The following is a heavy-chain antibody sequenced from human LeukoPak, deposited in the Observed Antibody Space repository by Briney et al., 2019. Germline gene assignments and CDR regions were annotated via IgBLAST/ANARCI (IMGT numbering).Heavy chain of an antibody. J-gene: IGHJ3*02. CDR2: VWNDGSDE. CDR1: GFTFSKYA. Sequence: GGSLRLSCAASGFTFSKYAMHWVRQPPGKGLEWVASVWNDGSDENYADSVKGRFTISSDNSKNTLYLQMNSLRAEDTAVYYCAFEIGRSQCAFDIWGQGTMITVSS. D-gene: IGHD1-26*01. CDR3: AFEIGRSQCAFDI. V-gene: IGHV3-30*02.